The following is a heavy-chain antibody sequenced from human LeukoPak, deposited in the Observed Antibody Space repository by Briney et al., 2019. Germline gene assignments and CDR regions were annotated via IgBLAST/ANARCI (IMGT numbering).Heavy chain of an antibody. CDR2: IFASGTT. CDR3: AREGSAFDI. CDR1: GGSISTYS. Sequence: SETLSLTCTVSGGSISTYSWNWIRQPAGKGLEWIGRIFASGTTKYNPSLKSRVTMSVETSKNQFSLKLSSVTAADTAVYYCAREGSAFDIWGQGTMVTVSS. V-gene: IGHV4-4*07. J-gene: IGHJ3*02.